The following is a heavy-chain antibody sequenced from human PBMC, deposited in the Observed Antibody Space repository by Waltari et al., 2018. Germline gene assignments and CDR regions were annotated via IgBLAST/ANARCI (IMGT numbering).Heavy chain of an antibody. CDR3: ARQKVVLLWFGELSTPTYGMDV. J-gene: IGHJ6*02. CDR2: IDPSDSYT. Sequence: EVQLVQSGAEVKKPGESLRISCKGSGYSFTSYWISWVRQMPGKGLEWMGRIDPSDSYTNYSPSFQGNVNISADKSSSTAYLQWSSLKASDTAMYYCARQKVVLLWFGELSTPTYGMDVWGQGTTVTVSS. CDR1: GYSFTSYW. V-gene: IGHV5-10-1*03. D-gene: IGHD3-10*01.